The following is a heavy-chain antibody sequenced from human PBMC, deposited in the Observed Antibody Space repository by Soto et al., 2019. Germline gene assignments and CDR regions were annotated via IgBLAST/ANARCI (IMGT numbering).Heavy chain of an antibody. V-gene: IGHV3-30*18. CDR1: GFTFSSYG. CDR3: AKQSAHHFDS. J-gene: IGHJ4*02. Sequence: GGSLRLSCEASGFTFSSYGMHWVRQGPGKGLEWVTLISYHGSNRYYADSVKGRFTISRDNSKNTVYLQMNSLRAEDTAVYYCAKQSAHHFDSWGQGTLVTVYS. CDR2: ISYHGSNR.